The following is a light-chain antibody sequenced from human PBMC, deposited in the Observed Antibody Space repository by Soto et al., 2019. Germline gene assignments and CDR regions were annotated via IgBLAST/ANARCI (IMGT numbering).Light chain of an antibody. Sequence: EIVMTQSPATLSVSPGESATLSCRASQSVASHLAWYQQKPGQAPRLLIFGASVRATGIPARFSGSGSGTECVITIDSLQSEDFAVYYCHQYNDWPSITFGQGTRLEI. CDR2: GAS. CDR1: QSVASH. CDR3: HQYNDWPSIT. V-gene: IGKV3-15*01. J-gene: IGKJ5*01.